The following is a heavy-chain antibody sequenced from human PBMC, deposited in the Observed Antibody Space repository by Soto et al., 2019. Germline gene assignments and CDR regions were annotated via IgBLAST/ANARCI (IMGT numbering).Heavy chain of an antibody. CDR3: ARRGERWLPEDY. D-gene: IGHD6-19*01. V-gene: IGHV3-23*01. J-gene: IGHJ4*02. CDR1: GFTFHIYP. CDR2: ISRGADDT. Sequence: EVQLLESGGGLVQPGGSLRLSCAASGFTFHIYPMTWVRQTPGKGLEWVSTISRGADDTQYADSVKGRFTLTRDDSKKTLYLRLNGLRAEATAVYYCARRGERWLPEDYWGQGTLVTVSS.